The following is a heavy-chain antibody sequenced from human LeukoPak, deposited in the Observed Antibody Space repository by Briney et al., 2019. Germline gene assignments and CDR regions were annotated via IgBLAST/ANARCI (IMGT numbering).Heavy chain of an antibody. V-gene: IGHV3-53*01. CDR1: GFTVSSNH. D-gene: IGHD2-2*03. J-gene: IGHJ4*02. Sequence: GGSPRLSCAASGFTVSSNHMSWVRQAPGKGLEWVSVIYSGGKIYYADSVKGRFTISRDNSKNTLYLQMNSLRAEDTAVYYCAKDGYVSWAYQLSHFDYWGQGTLVTVSS. CDR3: AKDGYVSWAYQLSHFDY. CDR2: IYSGGKI.